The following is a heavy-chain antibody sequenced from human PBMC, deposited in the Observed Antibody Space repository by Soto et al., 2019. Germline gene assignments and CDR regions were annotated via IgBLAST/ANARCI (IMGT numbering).Heavy chain of an antibody. D-gene: IGHD1-1*01. J-gene: IGHJ6*02. CDR2: MYHSGST. V-gene: IGHV4-38-2*02. CDR1: GYSISSGYY. Sequence: SETLSLTCAVSGYSISSGYYWGWMRQPPGKGLEWSGSMYHSGSTYYNPSLKSRVTISVDTSKNQFSLKLSSVTAADTAVYYCARDPSWNDAFDYYYGMDVWGQGTTVTVSS. CDR3: ARDPSWNDAFDYYYGMDV.